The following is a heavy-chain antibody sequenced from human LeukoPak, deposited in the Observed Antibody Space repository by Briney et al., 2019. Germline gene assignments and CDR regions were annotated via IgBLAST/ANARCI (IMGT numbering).Heavy chain of an antibody. D-gene: IGHD1-1*01. V-gene: IGHV3-23*01. CDR1: GFTFNNYA. J-gene: IGHJ2*01. CDR2: ITGNGRST. CDR3: AKSGTMEPTRFDWYFDL. Sequence: GGSLRLSCAASGFTFNNYAMGWVRQTPGKGLEWVSGITGNGRSTYYADSVKGRFTISRDNSKNTLYLQVNSLRAEDTAAYFCAKSGTMEPTRFDWYFDLWGRGTQVVVSS.